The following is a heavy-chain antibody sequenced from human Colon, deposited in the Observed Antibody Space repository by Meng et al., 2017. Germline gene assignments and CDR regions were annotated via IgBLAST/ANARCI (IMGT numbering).Heavy chain of an antibody. V-gene: IGHV4-4*02. Sequence: QAQPRVSAPGRVTPWGTLSRTCAVSSGSISSSNWWSWVRQPPGKGLEWIGDISQSGTTYYNPSLKSRVTITGDWSKNQFSLNLNSVTAADTALYYCVRQGMTSYSWGYWGQGTLVTVSS. CDR3: VRQGMTSYSWGY. D-gene: IGHD3-9*01. CDR2: ISQSGTT. CDR1: SGSISSSNW. J-gene: IGHJ4*02.